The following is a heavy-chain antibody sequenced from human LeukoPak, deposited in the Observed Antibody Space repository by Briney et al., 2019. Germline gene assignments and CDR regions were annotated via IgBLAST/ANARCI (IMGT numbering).Heavy chain of an antibody. CDR2: IYTGGNT. D-gene: IGHD6-19*01. V-gene: IGHV4-4*07. CDR1: GGSISSYY. J-gene: IGHJ4*02. Sequence: SETLSLTCTVSGGSISSYYCSWIRQPAGKGLEWIGRIYTGGNTNYNPSLKSRVTMSVDTSKNQFSLKLSSVTAADTAVYYCARRVAVVGRYYFDYWGQGTLVTVSS. CDR3: ARRVAVVGRYYFDY.